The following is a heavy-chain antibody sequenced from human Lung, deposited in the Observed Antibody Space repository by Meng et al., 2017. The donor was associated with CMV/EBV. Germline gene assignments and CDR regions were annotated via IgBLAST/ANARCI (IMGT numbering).Heavy chain of an antibody. Sequence: GGSLRLXCAASGFTFSSYGMHWVRQAPGKGLEWVAFIRYDGSNKYYADSVKGRFTISRDNSKNTLYLQMNSLRAEDTAVYYCAKGKTAIAAAGPLDYWGQGXLVXVSS. CDR1: GFTFSSYG. V-gene: IGHV3-30*02. D-gene: IGHD6-13*01. J-gene: IGHJ4*02. CDR3: AKGKTAIAAAGPLDY. CDR2: IRYDGSNK.